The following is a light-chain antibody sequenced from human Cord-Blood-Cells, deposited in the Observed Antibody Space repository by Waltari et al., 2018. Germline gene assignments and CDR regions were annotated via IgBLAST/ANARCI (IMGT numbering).Light chain of an antibody. CDR3: QQRSNWPPALT. V-gene: IGKV3-11*01. CDR2: DAS. CDR1: QSVSSY. J-gene: IGKJ4*01. Sequence: IVLTQSPATLSLSPGERATLSCRARQSVSSYLAWYQQKPGQAPRLLIYDASNRATGIPARFSGSGSGTAFTLTISGLEPEDFAVYYCQQRSNWPPALTFGGGTKVGIK.